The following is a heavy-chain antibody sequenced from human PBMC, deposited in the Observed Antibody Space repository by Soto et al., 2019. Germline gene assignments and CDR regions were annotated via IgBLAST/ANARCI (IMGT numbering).Heavy chain of an antibody. CDR2: INGGSDGI. CDR1: GFFFSDYP. V-gene: IGHV3-23*01. J-gene: IGHJ3*01. D-gene: IGHD3-10*01. Sequence: GGSLRLSCTVSGFFFSDYPMNWVRQAPGKGLEWVSTINGGSDGIFYADSVKGRFTISRDNSKNTLYLQMNILTVEDTAVYYCAREMAGVPHALDFWGQGTMVTVSS. CDR3: AREMAGVPHALDF.